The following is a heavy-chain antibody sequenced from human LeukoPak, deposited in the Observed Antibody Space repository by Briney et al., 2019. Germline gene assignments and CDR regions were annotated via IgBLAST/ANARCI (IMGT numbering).Heavy chain of an antibody. D-gene: IGHD2-15*01. CDR1: GFTFSSYW. CDR3: ARAENLGYCSGGSCTDGLDY. CDR2: IKQDGSEK. J-gene: IGHJ4*02. Sequence: GGSLRLSCAASGFTFSSYWMSWVRQAPGKGLEWVANIKQDGSEKYYVDSVKGRFTISRDNAKNSLYLQMNSLRAEDTAVYYCARAENLGYCSGGSCTDGLDYWGQGTLVTVSS. V-gene: IGHV3-7*04.